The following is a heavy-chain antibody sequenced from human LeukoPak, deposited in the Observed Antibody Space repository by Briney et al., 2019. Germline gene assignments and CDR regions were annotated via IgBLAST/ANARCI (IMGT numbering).Heavy chain of an antibody. V-gene: IGHV3-23*01. J-gene: IGHJ4*02. CDR1: GFTFSSYD. Sequence: GGSLRLSCAASGFTFSSYDMTWVRQTPGKGLEWVALISRSGGTTYYADSVKGRFTISRDNSKNTLYLQMNSLRAEDTAVYYCAKSKVVAATMGRFDYWGQGTLVTVSS. CDR3: AKSKVVAATMGRFDY. CDR2: ISRSGGTT. D-gene: IGHD2-15*01.